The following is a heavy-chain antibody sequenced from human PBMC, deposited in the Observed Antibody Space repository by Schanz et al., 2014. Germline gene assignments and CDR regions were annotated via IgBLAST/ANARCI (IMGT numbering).Heavy chain of an antibody. D-gene: IGHD4-17*01. CDR2: MFPGGNT. CDR1: GFRVITNY. CDR3: TRDTDYHFDY. V-gene: IGHV3-66*01. J-gene: IGHJ4*02. Sequence: VQLVESGGGVVQPGGSLRLSCAASGFRVITNYMTWVRQAPGKGLEWVSIMFPGGNTYYADSVKGRFTISRDNSKNTLFLQMNSLRAEDTAVYYCTRDTDYHFDYWGQGTLVTVSS.